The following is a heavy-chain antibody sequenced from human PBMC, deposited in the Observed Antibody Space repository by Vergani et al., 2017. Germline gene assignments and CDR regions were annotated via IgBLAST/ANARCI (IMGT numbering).Heavy chain of an antibody. CDR2: IYTSGST. CDR1: GGSISSGGYS. V-gene: IGHV4-61*02. J-gene: IGHJ4*02. D-gene: IGHD6-19*01. Sequence: QLQLQESGSGLVKPSQTLSLTCAVSGGSISSGGYSWSWIRQPAGKGLEWIGRIYTSGSTNYNPSLKSRVTISVDTSKNQFSLKLSSVTAADTAVYYCARGPSSGWYEYYFDYWGQGTLVTVSS. CDR3: ARGPSSGWYEYYFDY.